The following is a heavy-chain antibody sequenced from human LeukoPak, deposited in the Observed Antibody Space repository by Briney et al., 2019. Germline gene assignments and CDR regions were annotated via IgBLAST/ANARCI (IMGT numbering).Heavy chain of an antibody. Sequence: GGSLRLSCAASGFNLSDYTMNWVRQAPGKGLEWVSSMSRGGSYIYYADSVKGRFTISGDSAKNSLYLQMNSLRAEDTAVYYCARMRRGFDYWGQGTLVTVSS. V-gene: IGHV3-21*01. CDR2: MSRGGSYI. CDR1: GFNLSDYT. D-gene: IGHD3-16*01. CDR3: ARMRRGFDY. J-gene: IGHJ4*02.